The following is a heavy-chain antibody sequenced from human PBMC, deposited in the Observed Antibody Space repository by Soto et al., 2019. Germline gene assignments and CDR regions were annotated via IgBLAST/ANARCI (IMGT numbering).Heavy chain of an antibody. J-gene: IGHJ6*02. Sequence: GASVKVSCKASGYTFTGYYMHWVRQAPGQGLEWMGWINPNSGGTNYAQKFQGWVTMTRDTSISTACMELSRLRSDDTAVYYCARDLIKQLVGGMDVWGQGTTVTVSS. CDR3: ARDLIKQLVGGMDV. V-gene: IGHV1-2*04. D-gene: IGHD6-6*01. CDR2: INPNSGGT. CDR1: GYTFTGYY.